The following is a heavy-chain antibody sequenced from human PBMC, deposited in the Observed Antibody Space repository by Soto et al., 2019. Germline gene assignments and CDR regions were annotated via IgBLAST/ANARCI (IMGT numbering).Heavy chain of an antibody. CDR3: ARRGGLLWFGELSNWFDP. D-gene: IGHD3-10*01. CDR2: ISAYNGNT. CDR1: GYTFTSYG. Sequence: QVQLVQSGAEVKKPGASVKVSCKASGYTFTSYGISWVRQAPGQGLEWMGWISAYNGNTNYAQKLQGRVTMTTDTSTSTAYIELRSLRSDDTAVYYWARRGGLLWFGELSNWFDPWGQGTLVTVSS. V-gene: IGHV1-18*01. J-gene: IGHJ5*02.